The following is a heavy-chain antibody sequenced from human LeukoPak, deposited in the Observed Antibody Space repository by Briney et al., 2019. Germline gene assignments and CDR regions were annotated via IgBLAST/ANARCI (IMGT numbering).Heavy chain of an antibody. CDR3: ARLKGYSSGWYPSYYFDY. CDR1: GGSISNYY. D-gene: IGHD6-19*01. J-gene: IGHJ4*02. V-gene: IGHV4-59*08. CDR2: IYNAATT. Sequence: SETPSLTCAVSGGSISNYYWTWIRQPPGKGLEWLGFIYNAATTNYNPSLKSRVTISVDTSKNQFSLKLSSVTAADTAVYYCARLKGYSSGWYPSYYFDYWGQGTLVTVSS.